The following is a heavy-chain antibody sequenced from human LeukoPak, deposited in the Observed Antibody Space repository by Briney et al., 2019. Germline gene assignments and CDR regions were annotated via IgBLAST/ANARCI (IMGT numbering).Heavy chain of an antibody. CDR1: GGSISSYY. D-gene: IGHD3-10*01. CDR2: IYYSGST. V-gene: IGHV4-59*01. Sequence: SETLSLTCTVSGGSISSYYWSWIRQPPGKGLEWIGYIYYSGSTNYNPSLKSRVTISVDTSKNQFSLKLSSVTAADTAVYYCARAPMVHLYYYYMDVWGKGTTVTVYS. CDR3: ARAPMVHLYYYYMDV. J-gene: IGHJ6*03.